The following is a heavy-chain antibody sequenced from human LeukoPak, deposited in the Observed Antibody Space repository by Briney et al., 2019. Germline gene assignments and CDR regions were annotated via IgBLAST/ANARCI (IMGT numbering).Heavy chain of an antibody. CDR2: IFPGDSRT. V-gene: IGHV5-51*01. J-gene: IGHJ5*02. D-gene: IGHD2-2*01. Sequence: GESLKISCKGIGYSFTSYWIGWVRQMPGKGLEWMGVIFPGDSRTRYNPSFQGQVTISVDKSISTAYLQWVSLKASDTAMYYCACRDLTSTWSYPWRQGTLVTVSS. CDR1: GYSFTSYW. CDR3: ACRDLTSTWSYP.